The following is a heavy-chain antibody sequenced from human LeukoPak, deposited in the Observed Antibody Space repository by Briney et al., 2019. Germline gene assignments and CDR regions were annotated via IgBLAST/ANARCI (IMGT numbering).Heavy chain of an antibody. D-gene: IGHD2-21*02. CDR1: GFTFSSHG. CDR2: ISGSGGST. CDR3: ARGSTVVVTAIGDYYFDY. J-gene: IGHJ4*02. Sequence: GGSLRLSCAASGFTFSSHGMSWVRQAPGKGLEWVSAISGSGGSTYYADSVKGRFTISRDNAKNSLYLQMNSLRAEDTAVYYCARGSTVVVTAIGDYYFDYWGQGTLVTVSS. V-gene: IGHV3-23*01.